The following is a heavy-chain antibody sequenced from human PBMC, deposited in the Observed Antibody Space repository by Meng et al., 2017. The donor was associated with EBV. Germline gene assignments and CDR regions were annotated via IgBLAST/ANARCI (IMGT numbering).Heavy chain of an antibody. J-gene: IGHJ4*02. CDR3: ASESGRGFTPDY. V-gene: IGHV1-69*01. CDR1: GGTFRSDA. CDR2: LIPMSGAP. Sequence: QPGVEGKKPGSSVKVSCRTSGGTFRSDAVSWVRQAPGQGLEWMGGLIPMSGAPHYAQKFQDRVTIIADESTSTHSMELNNLRFEDTAMYYCASESGRGFTPDYWGQGTLVTVSS. D-gene: IGHD3-10*01.